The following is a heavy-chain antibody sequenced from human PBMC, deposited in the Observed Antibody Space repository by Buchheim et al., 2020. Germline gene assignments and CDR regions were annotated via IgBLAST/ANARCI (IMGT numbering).Heavy chain of an antibody. V-gene: IGHV3-74*01. J-gene: IGHJ4*02. CDR3: AKDEYYDFWSGLVDY. CDR1: GFTFSTYW. CDR2: INNDGSST. Sequence: EVQLVESGGDLVQPGGSLRLSCAASGFTFSTYWMHWVRQAPGKGLVWVSRINNDGSSTSYADSVKGRFTISRDNAKNTLYLQMNSLRAEDTAVYYCAKDEYYDFWSGLVDYWGQGTL. D-gene: IGHD3-3*01.